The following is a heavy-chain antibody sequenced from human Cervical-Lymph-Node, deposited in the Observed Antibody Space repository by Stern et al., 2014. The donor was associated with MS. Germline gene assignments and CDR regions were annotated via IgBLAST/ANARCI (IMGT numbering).Heavy chain of an antibody. CDR1: GFSFSSYV. CDR3: MISSVTVGAPSS. Sequence: VQLVESGGGVVQPGNSLRLSCAASGFSFSSYVMHWVRQAPGTGLGWVSLIWYDGSIKFYSVSVKGRFNISRDNSKNTVYLHLNSLRVEDTAVYYCMISSVTVGAPSSWGQGTLVPVSS. D-gene: IGHD3/OR15-3a*01. J-gene: IGHJ1*01. CDR2: IWYDGSIK. V-gene: IGHV3-33*01.